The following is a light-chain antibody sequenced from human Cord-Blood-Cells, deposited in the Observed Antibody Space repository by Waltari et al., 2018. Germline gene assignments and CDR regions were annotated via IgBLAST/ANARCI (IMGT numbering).Light chain of an antibody. CDR2: DVS. CDR3: SSYTSSSTV. CDR1: SSDVGGYNY. V-gene: IGLV2-14*01. J-gene: IGLJ1*01. Sequence: QSALTQPASVSGSPGQSITISCTGTSSDVGGYNYVSWYQQHPGKAPKLMIYDVSKRPSGVSNRFPGSKSGNTASLTISGLQAEDEADYYCSSYTSSSTVFGTGTKVTVL.